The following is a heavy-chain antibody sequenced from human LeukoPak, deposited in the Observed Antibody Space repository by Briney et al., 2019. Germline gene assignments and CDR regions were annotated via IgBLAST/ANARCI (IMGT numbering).Heavy chain of an antibody. CDR1: GFTFSDYY. CDR2: ISSSGSTI. CDR3: ERDKEYSSSSPYYYGMDV. J-gene: IGHJ6*02. Sequence: GGSLRLSCAASGFTFSDYYMSWIRQAPGKGLEGVSYISSSGSTIYYADSVKGRFTISSDNAKNSLYLQMNSLRAEDTAVYYCERDKEYSSSSPYYYGMDVWGQGTTVTVSS. D-gene: IGHD6-6*01. V-gene: IGHV3-11*01.